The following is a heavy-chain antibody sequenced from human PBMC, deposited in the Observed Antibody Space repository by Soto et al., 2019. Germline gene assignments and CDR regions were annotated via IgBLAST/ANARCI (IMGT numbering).Heavy chain of an antibody. V-gene: IGHV5-51*01. CDR3: ARTLYYYDSSGYYSTVGAFDI. Sequence: SLTISCKGSGYSFTSYWIGWVRQMPGKGLEWMGIIYPGDSDTRYSPSFQGQVTISADKSISTAYLQWSSLKASETAMYYCARTLYYYDSSGYYSTVGAFDIWGQGTMVTVSS. D-gene: IGHD3-22*01. J-gene: IGHJ3*02. CDR2: IYPGDSDT. CDR1: GYSFTSYW.